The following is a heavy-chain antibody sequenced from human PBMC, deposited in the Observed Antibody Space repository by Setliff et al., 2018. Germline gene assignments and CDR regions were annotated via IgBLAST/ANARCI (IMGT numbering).Heavy chain of an antibody. CDR3: ARSGMPRLLYVGY. V-gene: IGHV4-61*09. CDR1: GASISSGGYY. CDR2: ISPSGST. D-gene: IGHD2-21*01. J-gene: IGHJ4*02. Sequence: PSETLSLTCTVSGASISSGGYYWTWIRQPAGKALEWIGHISPSGSTTYNPSLKSRVTISPDTSKNHFSLKVNSVTAADTALYYCARSGMPRLLYVGYWGLGTLVTVSS.